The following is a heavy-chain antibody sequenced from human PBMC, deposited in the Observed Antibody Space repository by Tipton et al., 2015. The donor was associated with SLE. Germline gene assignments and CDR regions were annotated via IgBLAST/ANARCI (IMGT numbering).Heavy chain of an antibody. D-gene: IGHD5-24*01. CDR1: GDSISSYY. J-gene: IGHJ6*03. CDR3: ERAEMTSEGSVYYFYVDF. V-gene: IGHV4-59*01. Sequence: TLSLTCTVSGDSISSYYWNWIRQAPGKGLEWLGYVYYSGGTNYNPSLKSRVTISVNKSKNHFSLMLTSETAADTAVYYCERAEMTSEGSVYYFYVDFWGIGTTVTVSS. CDR2: VYYSGGT.